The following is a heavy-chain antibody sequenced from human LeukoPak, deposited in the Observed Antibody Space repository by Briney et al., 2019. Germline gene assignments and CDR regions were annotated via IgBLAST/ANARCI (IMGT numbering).Heavy chain of an antibody. CDR2: IYYSGST. J-gene: IGHJ5*02. CDR1: GGSISSGGYY. V-gene: IGHV4-31*03. CDR3: ARDIGGDWDWFDP. Sequence: PSETLSLTCTVSGGSISSGGYYWRWIRQHPGKGLEWIGYIYYSGSTYYNPSLKSRVTISVDTSKNQFSLKLSSVTAADTAVYYCARDIGGDWDWFDPWGQGTLVTVSS. D-gene: IGHD2-21*02.